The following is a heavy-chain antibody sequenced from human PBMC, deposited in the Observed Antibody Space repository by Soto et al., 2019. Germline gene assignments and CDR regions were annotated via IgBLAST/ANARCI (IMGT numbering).Heavy chain of an antibody. Sequence: SETLSLTCAVYGGSLSDYYWSWIRQPPGKGLEWIGEINHSGSNNYNPSLKSRVTVSVDTSRSQFSLRLSSVTAADTAVYYCAGDIAARVDVWGQGTTVTVSS. V-gene: IGHV4-34*01. CDR3: AGDIAARVDV. CDR2: INHSGSN. D-gene: IGHD6-25*01. J-gene: IGHJ6*02. CDR1: GGSLSDYY.